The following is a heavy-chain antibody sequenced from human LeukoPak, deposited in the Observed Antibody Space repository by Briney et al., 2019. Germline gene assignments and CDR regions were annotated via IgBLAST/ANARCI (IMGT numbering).Heavy chain of an antibody. CDR2: ISYDGSNK. D-gene: IGHD6-19*01. CDR3: AKDLSWLVRLDNHGPDY. J-gene: IGHJ4*02. Sequence: GGSLRLSCAASGFAFNTYSMHWVRQAPGKGLEWVSLISYDGSNKYYADSVKGRFTISRDNSKNTLYLQMNSLRPEDTAVYYCAKDLSWLVRLDNHGPDYWGQGTLVTVSS. V-gene: IGHV3-30*04. CDR1: GFAFNTYS.